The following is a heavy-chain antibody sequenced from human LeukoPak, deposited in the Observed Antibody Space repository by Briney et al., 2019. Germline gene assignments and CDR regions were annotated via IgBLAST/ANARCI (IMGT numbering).Heavy chain of an antibody. V-gene: IGHV3-23*01. CDR3: AKRVEYSSSSGGYFDY. Sequence: PGGSLRLSCAASGFTVSRNYMTWVRQAPGKGLEWVSGISGSAKSTYYADSVKGRFTISRDNSKNTLYLQMTGLRAEDTAIYYCAKRVEYSSSSGGYFDYWGQGSLVTVSS. CDR2: ISGSAKST. CDR1: GFTVSRNY. D-gene: IGHD6-6*01. J-gene: IGHJ4*02.